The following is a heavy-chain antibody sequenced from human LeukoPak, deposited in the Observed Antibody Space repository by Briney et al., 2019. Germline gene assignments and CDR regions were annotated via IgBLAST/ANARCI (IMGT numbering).Heavy chain of an antibody. Sequence: SETLSLTCTVSSGSISSSSYYWGWIRQPPGKGLEWIGSIYYSGSTYYNPSLKSRVTISVDTSKNQFSLKVSSVTAADTAVYYCASGSHGYESCAGKLDCWGQGTLVTVSS. D-gene: IGHD3-22*01. J-gene: IGHJ4*02. CDR1: SGSISSSSYY. CDR2: IYYSGST. CDR3: ASGSHGYESCAGKLDC. V-gene: IGHV4-39*07.